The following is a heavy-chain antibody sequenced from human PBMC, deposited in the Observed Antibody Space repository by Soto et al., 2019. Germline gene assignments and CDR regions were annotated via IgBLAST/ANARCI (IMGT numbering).Heavy chain of an antibody. Sequence: GGSLRLSCAASGFPFSTYGIHWARQAPGKGLEWVAVISFDGTNTYEADSVKGRFTISRDNSKNTLYLQMNSLTIEDTAVYYCAKDLALYQIGSHYGMDVWGPGTTVTVSS. J-gene: IGHJ6*02. CDR3: AKDLALYQIGSHYGMDV. D-gene: IGHD2-2*01. CDR1: GFPFSTYG. CDR2: ISFDGTNT. V-gene: IGHV3-30*18.